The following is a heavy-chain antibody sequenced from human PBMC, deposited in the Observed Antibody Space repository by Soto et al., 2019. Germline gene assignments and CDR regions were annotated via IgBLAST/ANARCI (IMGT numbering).Heavy chain of an antibody. CDR1: GFTFSSYA. Sequence: PGGSLRLSCAASGFTFSSYAMHWVRQAPGKGLEWVAVISYDGSNKYYADSVKGRFTISRDNSKNTLYLQMNSLRAEDTAVYYCARDLAQQLVQYGRVYYYYGMDVWGQGTTVTVSS. V-gene: IGHV3-30-3*01. J-gene: IGHJ6*02. D-gene: IGHD6-13*01. CDR2: ISYDGSNK. CDR3: ARDLAQQLVQYGRVYYYYGMDV.